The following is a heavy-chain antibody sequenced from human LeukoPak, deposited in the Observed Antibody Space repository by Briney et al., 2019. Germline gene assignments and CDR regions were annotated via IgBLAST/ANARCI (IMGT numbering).Heavy chain of an antibody. D-gene: IGHD5-18*01. Sequence: PGGSLRLSCAASGFTFSSYWMSWVRQAPGKGLEWVSSISSSSSYIYYADSVKGRFTISRDNAKNSLYLQMNSLRAEDTAVYYCARDWDEIQLWLRDAFDIWGQGTMVTVSS. CDR1: GFTFSSYW. J-gene: IGHJ3*02. CDR3: ARDWDEIQLWLRDAFDI. V-gene: IGHV3-21*01. CDR2: ISSSSSYI.